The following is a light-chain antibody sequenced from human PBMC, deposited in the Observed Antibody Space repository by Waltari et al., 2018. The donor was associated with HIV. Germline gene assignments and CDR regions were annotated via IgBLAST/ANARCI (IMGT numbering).Light chain of an antibody. J-gene: IGLJ3*02. Sequence: QSVLTQPPSASATPGHSVTISCSGSSSNIGSNFVYWYQQLPGAAPKLLIYRNNQRPSGVPDRFSGSKSGTSASLAISELRSEDEADYYCAAWDDSLREVFGGGTKLTVL. V-gene: IGLV1-47*01. CDR2: RNN. CDR3: AAWDDSLREV. CDR1: SSNIGSNF.